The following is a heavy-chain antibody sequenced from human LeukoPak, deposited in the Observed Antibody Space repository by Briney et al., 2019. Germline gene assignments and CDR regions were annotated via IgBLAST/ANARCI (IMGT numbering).Heavy chain of an antibody. CDR2: ISWNSGSI. V-gene: IGHV3-9*01. Sequence: GGSLRLSCAASGFTFDDYAMHWVRQAPGKGLEWVSGISWNSGSIGYADSVKGRFTISRDNAKSSLYLQMNSLRAEDTALYYCAKDISPRKAAGTIYYYYGMDVWGQGTTVTVSS. CDR3: AKDISPRKAAGTIYYYYGMDV. J-gene: IGHJ6*02. CDR1: GFTFDDYA. D-gene: IGHD6-13*01.